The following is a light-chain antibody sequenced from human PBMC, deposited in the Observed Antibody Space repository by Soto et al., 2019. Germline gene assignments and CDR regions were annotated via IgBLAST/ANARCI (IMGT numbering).Light chain of an antibody. CDR2: GAS. Sequence: ETVMTQSPATLSVSPGERATLSCRASQSVYSSLAWYQQKPGQAPRLLIYGASTRATGIPARFSGNGSGTEFTLTISRLQSEDFAVYYCQQYNNWPPWTFGQGTKVDIK. CDR1: QSVYSS. V-gene: IGKV3-15*01. CDR3: QQYNNWPPWT. J-gene: IGKJ1*01.